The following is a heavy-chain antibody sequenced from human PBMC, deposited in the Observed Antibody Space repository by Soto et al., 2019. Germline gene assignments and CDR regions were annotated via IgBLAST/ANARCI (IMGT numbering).Heavy chain of an antibody. CDR2: IYYSGST. Sequence: SETLSLTCTVSGGSISSYYWSWIRQPPGKGLEWIGYIYYSGSTNYNPSLKSRVTISVDTSKNQFSLKLSSVTAADTAVYYCARDKLGAPGWFDSWGQGTLVTVSS. CDR3: ARDKLGAPGWFDS. J-gene: IGHJ5*01. CDR1: GGSISSYY. V-gene: IGHV4-59*01. D-gene: IGHD7-27*01.